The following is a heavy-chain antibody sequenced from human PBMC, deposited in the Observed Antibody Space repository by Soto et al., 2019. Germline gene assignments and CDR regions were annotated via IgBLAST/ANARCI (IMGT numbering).Heavy chain of an antibody. CDR1: GGSISSSSYY. CDR3: ARRLDSYDFWSGPFDY. D-gene: IGHD3-3*01. CDR2: IYYSGST. J-gene: IGHJ4*02. V-gene: IGHV4-39*01. Sequence: SETLSLTCTVSGGSISSSSYYWGWIRQPPGKGLEWIGSIYYSGSTYYNPSLKSRVTISVDTSKNQFSLKLSSVTAADTAVYYCARRLDSYDFWSGPFDYWGQGTLVTVSS.